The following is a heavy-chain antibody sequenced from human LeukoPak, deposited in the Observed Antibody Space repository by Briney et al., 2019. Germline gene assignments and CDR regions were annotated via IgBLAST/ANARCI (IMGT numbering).Heavy chain of an antibody. Sequence: PGGSLRLSCAASGFTFSTYAMHWVRQTPGKGLEYVSGINDYGTITHNGDSVRGRVTISRDDTKNTVHLEMSSLRAEDTAVYYCVKDLSGWYSFEYWGQGTLVTVSS. J-gene: IGHJ4*02. CDR1: GFTFSTYA. CDR2: INDYGTIT. CDR3: VKDLSGWYSFEY. V-gene: IGHV3-64D*09. D-gene: IGHD6-19*01.